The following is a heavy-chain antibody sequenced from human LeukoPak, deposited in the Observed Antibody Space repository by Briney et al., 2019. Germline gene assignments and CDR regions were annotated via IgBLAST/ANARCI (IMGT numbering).Heavy chain of an antibody. J-gene: IGHJ4*02. CDR1: GFTFSGFA. Sequence: GGSLRLSCAAAGFTFSGFAMNWVRHAPAKGLEWVSAISDSGGSTYYADSVKGRFTISRDNSKNTLYLQMNSLRAEDTAVYYCAKGGGWLYYFDYWGQGTLVTVSS. CDR3: AKGGGWLYYFDY. D-gene: IGHD6-19*01. V-gene: IGHV3-23*01. CDR2: ISDSGGST.